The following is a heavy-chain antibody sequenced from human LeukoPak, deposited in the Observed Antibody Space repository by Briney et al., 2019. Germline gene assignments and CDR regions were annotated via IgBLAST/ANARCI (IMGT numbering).Heavy chain of an antibody. J-gene: IGHJ4*02. V-gene: IGHV3-53*01. CDR2: LYNTGNT. CDR3: ARLTPAAGRLYFVD. D-gene: IGHD6-13*01. CDR1: GFTVNSNY. Sequence: GGSLRLSCAASGFTVNSNYLSWVRQAPGKGLEWVSTLYNTGNTYYADSAKGRFSISRDNSKNTLFLQMNSLRAEDTAVYYCARLTPAAGRLYFVDWGPGTLVTVSS.